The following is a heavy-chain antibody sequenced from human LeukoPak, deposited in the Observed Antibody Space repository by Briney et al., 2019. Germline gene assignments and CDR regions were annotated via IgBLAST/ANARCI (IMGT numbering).Heavy chain of an antibody. J-gene: IGHJ4*02. CDR2: INAGNGNT. Sequence: ASVKVSCKASGYIFTTSAIYWVRQAPGPRPEWMGWINAGNGNTKYSQKFQDRVSLTRDTSASAAYMELSRLTPEDTAVYYCTTSVSEGDEDGILTGFNYWGQGTLVTVSS. CDR1: GYIFTTSA. D-gene: IGHD3-9*01. V-gene: IGHV1-3*01. CDR3: TTSVSEGDEDGILTGFNY.